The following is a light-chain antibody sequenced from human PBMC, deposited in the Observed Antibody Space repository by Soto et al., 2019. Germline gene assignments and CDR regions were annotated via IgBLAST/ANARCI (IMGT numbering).Light chain of an antibody. V-gene: IGKV3-20*01. CDR1: QSVSSSY. J-gene: IGKJ1*01. CDR2: GAS. CDR3: QQYGSSPCT. Sequence: IGLTLSPCTLSLSQGERATLSCRASQSVSSSYLAWYQQKPGQAPRLLIYGASSRATGIPDRFSGSGSGTDFTLTISRLEPEDFAVYYCQQYGSSPCTFAQGTKVDIK.